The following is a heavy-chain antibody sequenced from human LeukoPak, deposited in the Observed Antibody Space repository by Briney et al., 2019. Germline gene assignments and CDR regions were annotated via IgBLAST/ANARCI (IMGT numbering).Heavy chain of an antibody. J-gene: IGHJ4*02. Sequence: SGGSLRLSCAASGFTVSSNYMSWVRQAPGKGLEWVSSISSSSSYIYYADSVKGRFTISRDNAKNSLYLQMNSLRAEDTAVYYCARDQYSGSYYSPVDYWGQGTLVTVSS. D-gene: IGHD1-26*01. CDR2: ISSSSSYI. V-gene: IGHV3-21*01. CDR3: ARDQYSGSYYSPVDY. CDR1: GFTVSSNY.